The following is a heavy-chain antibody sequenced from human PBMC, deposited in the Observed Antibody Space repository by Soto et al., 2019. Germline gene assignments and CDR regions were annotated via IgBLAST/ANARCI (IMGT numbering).Heavy chain of an antibody. V-gene: IGHV3-9*01. D-gene: IGHD3-10*01. Sequence: EVQLVESGGGLVQHGRSLRLSCAASGFTFDDYAMHWLRHAPGKGLEWVSGISWHSGSIGYADSVKGRFTISRDNAKNSVYLQMNSLRAEDTALYYCAKEKEPSGKPDYYFDYWGQGTLVTVSS. J-gene: IGHJ4*02. CDR3: AKEKEPSGKPDYYFDY. CDR1: GFTFDDYA. CDR2: ISWHSGSI.